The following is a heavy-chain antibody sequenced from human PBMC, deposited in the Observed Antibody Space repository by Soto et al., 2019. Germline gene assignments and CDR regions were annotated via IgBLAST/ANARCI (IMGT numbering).Heavy chain of an antibody. CDR2: IIPIFGTA. CDR1: GGTFSSDA. D-gene: IGHD4-4*01. Sequence: SVKVSCKASGGTFSSDAISWVRQAPGQGLEWMGGIIPIFGTANYAQKFQGRVTITADESTSTAYMELSSLRSEDTAVYYCATSRYDYSFYYYYGMDVWGQGTTVTVSS. J-gene: IGHJ6*02. V-gene: IGHV1-69*13. CDR3: ATSRYDYSFYYYYGMDV.